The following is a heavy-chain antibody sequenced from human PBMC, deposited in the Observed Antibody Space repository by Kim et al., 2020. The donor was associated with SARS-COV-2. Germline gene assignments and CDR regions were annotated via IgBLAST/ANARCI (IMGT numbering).Heavy chain of an antibody. Sequence: GGSLRLSCVTSRFSLSDHYIDWVRQGPGKGLEWVGRSGNKASSHATEYATSVRARFIISRDDSRTSLYLQMNSLKTEDTAVYFCCRGYSGGPIYAFDIWGQGTGVTVSS. V-gene: IGHV3-72*01. D-gene: IGHD6-19*01. CDR1: RFSLSDHY. J-gene: IGHJ3*02. CDR3: CRGYSGGPIYAFDI. CDR2: SGNKASSHAT.